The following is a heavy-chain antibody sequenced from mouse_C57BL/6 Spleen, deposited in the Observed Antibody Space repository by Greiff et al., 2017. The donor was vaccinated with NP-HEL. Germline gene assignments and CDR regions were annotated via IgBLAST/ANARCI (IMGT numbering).Heavy chain of an antibody. D-gene: IGHD3-3*01. CDR2: INPYNGGT. J-gene: IGHJ2*01. Sequence: EVKLVESGPVLVKPGASVKMSCKASGYTFTDYYMNWVKQSHGKSLEWIGVINPYNGGTSYNQKFKGKATLTVDKSSSTAYMELNSLTSEDSAVYYCARGAGPFDYWGQGTTLTVSS. CDR1: GYTFTDYY. CDR3: ARGAGPFDY. V-gene: IGHV1-19*01.